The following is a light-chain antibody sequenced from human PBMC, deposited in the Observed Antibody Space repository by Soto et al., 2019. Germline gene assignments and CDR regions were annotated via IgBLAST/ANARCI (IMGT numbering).Light chain of an antibody. CDR3: SSYTSSSALVV. Sequence: QSALTQPASVSGSPGQSITISCTGTSSDVGGYSFVSWYQQHPGKAPKLMIYEVNNRPSGVSNRFSGSKSGNTASLTISGLQAEDEADYYCSSYTSSSALVVFGGGTKVTV. CDR1: SSDVGGYSF. CDR2: EVN. V-gene: IGLV2-14*01. J-gene: IGLJ3*02.